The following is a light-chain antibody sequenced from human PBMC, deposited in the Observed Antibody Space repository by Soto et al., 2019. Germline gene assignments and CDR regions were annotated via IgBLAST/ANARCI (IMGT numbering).Light chain of an antibody. CDR1: QSIGTS. Sequence: DFQMTQSPSSLSASVGDRVSITCRASQSIGTSLNWYQQKPGKAPKLLIYSASTLQGGGPSRFGGSGPGTDFTLTISSLQPEDFATYYCQQSYTAPFTFGPGTKVDVK. CDR3: QQSYTAPFT. CDR2: SAS. V-gene: IGKV1-39*01. J-gene: IGKJ3*01.